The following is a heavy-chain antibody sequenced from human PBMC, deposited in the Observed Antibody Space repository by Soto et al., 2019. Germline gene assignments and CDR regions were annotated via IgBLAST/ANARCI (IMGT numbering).Heavy chain of an antibody. J-gene: IGHJ4*02. D-gene: IGHD3-22*01. Sequence: TSETLSLTCTVSGGSISSYYWSWIRQPPGKGLEWIGYIYYSGSTNYNPSLKSRVTISVDTSKNQFSLKLSSVTAADTAVYYCARDRGYYDSSGYFDYWGQGTLVTVSS. CDR1: GGSISSYY. CDR2: IYYSGST. V-gene: IGHV4-59*01. CDR3: ARDRGYYDSSGYFDY.